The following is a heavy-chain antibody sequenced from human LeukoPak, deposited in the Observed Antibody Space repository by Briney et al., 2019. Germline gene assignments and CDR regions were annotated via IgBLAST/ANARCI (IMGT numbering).Heavy chain of an antibody. D-gene: IGHD4-23*01. J-gene: IGHJ4*02. CDR3: AALYYGGNAYYFDY. CDR1: GGSISSYY. CDR2: IYYRGNT. Sequence: PSETLSLTCTVSGGSISSYYWSWIRQPPGKGLEWIGYIYYRGNTNYNPSLTSRVTISVDTSNNQFSLKMSSVTAADTAVYYCAALYYGGNAYYFDYWGQGTLVTVSS. V-gene: IGHV4-59*08.